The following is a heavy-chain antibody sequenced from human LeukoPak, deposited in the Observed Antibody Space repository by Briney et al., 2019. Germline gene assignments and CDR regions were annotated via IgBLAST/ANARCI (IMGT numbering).Heavy chain of an antibody. J-gene: IGHJ6*03. CDR1: GGTFSSYA. D-gene: IGHD5-18*01. V-gene: IGHV1-69*13. Sequence: ASVKVSCKASGGTFSSYAISWVRQAPGQGLEWIGGIIPIFGTANYAQKFQGRVTITADESTSTAYMELSSLRSEDTSVYYCARVKGNSYGYYYYYMDVWGKGTTVTVSS. CDR3: ARVKGNSYGYYYYYMDV. CDR2: IIPIFGTA.